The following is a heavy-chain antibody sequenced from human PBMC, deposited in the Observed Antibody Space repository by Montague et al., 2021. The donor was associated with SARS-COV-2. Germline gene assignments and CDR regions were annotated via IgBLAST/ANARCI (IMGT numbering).Heavy chain of an antibody. D-gene: IGHD6-13*01. V-gene: IGHV4-34*01. CDR3: TRGPVFSNSWYSLPTLDQRPSCDFDL. J-gene: IGHJ2*01. CDR1: GVSFSGYY. Sequence: SAPLSLTCAVYGVSFSGYYWSWIRQAPGKGLEWIGEINHSGRTNYNPSLKSRATISVDTSTNQFSLNLNSVTAADTAVYYCTRGPVFSNSWYSLPTLDQRPSCDFDLWGRGTLVIVSS. CDR2: INHSGRT.